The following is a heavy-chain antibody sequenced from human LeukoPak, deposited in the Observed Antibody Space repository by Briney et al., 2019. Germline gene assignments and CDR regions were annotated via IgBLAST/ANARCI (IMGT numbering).Heavy chain of an antibody. CDR2: IKSDGSVT. D-gene: IGHD4/OR15-4a*01. V-gene: IGHV3-74*01. J-gene: IGHJ4*02. CDR1: GFSLSAYG. Sequence: GGSLRSSGTAPGFSLSAYGIHWDGQAPGKGLVWVSSIKSDGSVTSYADAVKGRFSLSADNAKNTQYLQMNSLRAEDTAMYYCALDIKGALSHIWGQGTPVTVSS. CDR3: ALDIKGALSHI.